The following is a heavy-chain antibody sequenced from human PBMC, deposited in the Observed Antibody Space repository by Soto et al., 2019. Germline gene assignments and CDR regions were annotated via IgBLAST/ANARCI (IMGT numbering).Heavy chain of an antibody. V-gene: IGHV4-39*01. J-gene: IGHJ4*02. CDR1: GGSISSSSYY. CDR2: IYYSGST. Sequence: SETLSLTCTVSGGSISSSSYYWGWIRQPPGKGLEWIGSIYYSGSTYYNPSLKSRVTISVDTSKNQFSLKLSSVTAADTAVYYCARRVRYSSLHSYYFDFWGQGTFVTVS. D-gene: IGHD6-13*01. CDR3: ARRVRYSSLHSYYFDF.